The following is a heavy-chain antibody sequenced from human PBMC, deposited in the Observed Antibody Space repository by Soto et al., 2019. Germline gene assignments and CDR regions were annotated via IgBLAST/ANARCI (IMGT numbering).Heavy chain of an antibody. CDR3: ARDGVVPAAPYGMDV. CDR2: IKQDESEK. CDR1: GFTFSRYW. Sequence: EVQLVESGGGLVQPGGSLRLSCAASGFTFSRYWMSWVRQAPGKGLEWVANIKQDESEKYYVDSVKGRFTISRDNAKNSLYLQMNSLGAEDTAVYYCARDGVVPAAPYGMDVWGQGTTVTVSS. V-gene: IGHV3-7*05. J-gene: IGHJ6*02. D-gene: IGHD2-2*01.